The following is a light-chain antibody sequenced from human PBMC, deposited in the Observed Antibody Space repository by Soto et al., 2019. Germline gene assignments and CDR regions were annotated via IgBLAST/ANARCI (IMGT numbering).Light chain of an antibody. V-gene: IGKV3-15*01. CDR3: QQYNNWPPLT. J-gene: IGKJ4*01. Sequence: EIVMTQSPATLSVSPGERATLSCRASQSVSINLAWYQQKPGQAPRLLIYGASTRAPGIPARFSGSGSGTEFTLTISSLQSEDFAVYYCQQYNNWPPLTFGGGTKVEIK. CDR1: QSVSIN. CDR2: GAS.